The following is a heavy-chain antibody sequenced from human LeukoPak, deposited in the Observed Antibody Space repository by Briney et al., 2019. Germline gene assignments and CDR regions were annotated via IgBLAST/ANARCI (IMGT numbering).Heavy chain of an antibody. J-gene: IGHJ4*02. CDR2: INHDGSST. Sequence: PGGSLRLSCAASGFTFSSYGMHWVRQAPGKGLVWVSRINHDGSSTNYADSVKGRFTISRDNAKNTVHLQMNSLRAEDTAVYYCVRDWGYDSSGYWQKYFDTWGQGTLVTVSS. V-gene: IGHV3-74*01. D-gene: IGHD3-22*01. CDR3: VRDWGYDSSGYWQKYFDT. CDR1: GFTFSSYG.